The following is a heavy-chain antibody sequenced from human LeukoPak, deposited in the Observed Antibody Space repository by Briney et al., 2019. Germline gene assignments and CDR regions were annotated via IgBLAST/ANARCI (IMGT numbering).Heavy chain of an antibody. V-gene: IGHV4-34*01. CDR1: GGSFSGYY. Sequence: SETLSLTCAVYGGSFSGYYWSWIRQPPGKGLEWIGEINHSGSTNYDPSLKSRVTISVDTSKNQFSLKLSSVTAADTAVYYCASSGSGSYFFSTFDYWGQGSLVTVCS. J-gene: IGHJ4*02. CDR2: INHSGST. CDR3: ASSGSGSYFFSTFDY. D-gene: IGHD3-10*01.